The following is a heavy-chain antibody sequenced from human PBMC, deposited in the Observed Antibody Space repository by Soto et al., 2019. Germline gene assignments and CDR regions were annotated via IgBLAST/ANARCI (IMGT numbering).Heavy chain of an antibody. CDR2: ISSSSSYI. J-gene: IGHJ4*02. D-gene: IGHD2-2*01. CDR3: ARGKQNLGYCSSTSCRAYYFDY. V-gene: IGHV3-21*01. CDR1: GFTFSSYS. Sequence: PGGSLRLSCAASGFTFSSYSRNWVRQAPGKGLEWVSSISSSSSYIYYADSVKGRFTSSRDNAKNSLYLQMNSLRAEDTAVYYCARGKQNLGYCSSTSCRAYYFDYWGQGTLVTVSS.